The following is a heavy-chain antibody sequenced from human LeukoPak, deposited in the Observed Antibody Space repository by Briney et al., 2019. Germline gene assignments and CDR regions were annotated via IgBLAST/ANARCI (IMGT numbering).Heavy chain of an antibody. CDR2: ISSSSSYI. V-gene: IGHV3-21*01. J-gene: IGHJ4*02. D-gene: IGHD6-19*01. Sequence: GGSLRLSCAASGFTFNSYSMNWVSQAPGKGLEWVSSISSSSSYIYYADSVKGRFTISRDNAKNSLYLQMNSLRAEDTAVYYCARPRHSSVLRYYWCQGNLVTVSS. CDR1: GFTFNSYS. CDR3: ARPRHSSVLRYY.